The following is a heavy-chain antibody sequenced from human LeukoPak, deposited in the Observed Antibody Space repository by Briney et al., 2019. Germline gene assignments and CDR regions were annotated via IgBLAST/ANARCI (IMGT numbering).Heavy chain of an antibody. D-gene: IGHD2-2*01. J-gene: IGHJ3*02. Sequence: SETLSLTCTVSGGSISSSSYFWGWIRQPPGKGLEWIGTIYYSGNTYYNPSLKSRVTISVDTSKNQFSLKLSSVTAADTAVYYCASYCSSTSCPHRRAFDIWGQGTMVTVSS. CDR3: ASYCSSTSCPHRRAFDI. CDR1: GGSISSSSYF. CDR2: IYYSGNT. V-gene: IGHV4-39*01.